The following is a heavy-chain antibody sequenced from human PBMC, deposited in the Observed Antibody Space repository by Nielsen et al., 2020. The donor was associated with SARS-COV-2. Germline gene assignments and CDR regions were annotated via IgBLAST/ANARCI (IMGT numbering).Heavy chain of an antibody. CDR3: ARQWGSFDY. D-gene: IGHD6-19*01. CDR2: ISSSSSYI. CDR1: GFTFSSYS. J-gene: IGHJ4*02. Sequence: GGSLKISCAASGFTFSSYSMNWVRQAPGKGLEWVSSISSSSSYIYYADSVKGRFTISRDNSKNTLYLQMNSLRAEDTAVYYCARQWGSFDYWGQGTLVTVSS. V-gene: IGHV3-21*01.